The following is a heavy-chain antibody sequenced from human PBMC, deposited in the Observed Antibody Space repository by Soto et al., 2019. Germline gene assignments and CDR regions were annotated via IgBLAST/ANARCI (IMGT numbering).Heavy chain of an antibody. CDR1: GDSISSRSYY. CDR2: IYYSGST. Sequence: SETLSLTCTVTGDSISSRSYYWGWIRQPPGKGLEWIGSIYYSGSTCNNPSRMSRVSMSVDTSGDQFSLKLRFVTAADTAVYYCATPHFNSNPFSPFFDYWGQGTLATVSS. CDR3: ATPHFNSNPFSPFFDY. J-gene: IGHJ4*02. D-gene: IGHD3-22*01. V-gene: IGHV4-39*01.